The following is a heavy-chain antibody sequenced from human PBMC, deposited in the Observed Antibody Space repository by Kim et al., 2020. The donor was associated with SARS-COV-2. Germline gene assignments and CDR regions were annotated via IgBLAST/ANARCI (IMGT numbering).Heavy chain of an antibody. CDR1: GFTFSSYS. D-gene: IGHD3-22*01. V-gene: IGHV3-21*01. J-gene: IGHJ4*02. CDR2: ISSSSSYI. CDR3: ARDGYDSSGYYVLNFDY. Sequence: GGSLRLSCAASGFTFSSYSMNWVRQAPGKGLEWVSSISSSSSYIYYADSVKGRFTISRDNAKNSLYLQMNSLRAEDTAVYYCARDGYDSSGYYVLNFDYWGQGTLVTVSS.